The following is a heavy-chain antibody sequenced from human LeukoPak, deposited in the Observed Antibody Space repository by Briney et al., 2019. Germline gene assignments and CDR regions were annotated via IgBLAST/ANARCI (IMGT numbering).Heavy chain of an antibody. J-gene: IGHJ4*02. V-gene: IGHV4-34*01. CDR3: ARSASGSYNY. D-gene: IGHD3-10*01. Sequence: SETLSLTCAVYGGSFSGYYWSWIRQPPGKGLEWIGEINHSGSTNYNPSLKSRVTISVDTSKNQFSLKLSSVTAADAAVYYCARSASGSYNYWGQGTLVTVSS. CDR2: INHSGST. CDR1: GGSFSGYY.